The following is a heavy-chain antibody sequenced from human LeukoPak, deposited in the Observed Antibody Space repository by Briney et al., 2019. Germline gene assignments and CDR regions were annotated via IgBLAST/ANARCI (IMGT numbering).Heavy chain of an antibody. CDR3: TRDHDFWRGPLDV. J-gene: IGHJ6*04. Sequence: GGSLRLSCTASGFNFGDYSLSWFRQAPGVGLEWVAFIRREGYGGTTEYAASVKGRFTISRDDSKSIAYLQMNSLKTEDTGVHYCTRDHDFWRGPLDVWGKGTTVTVSS. V-gene: IGHV3-49*03. CDR1: GFNFGDYS. CDR2: IRREGYGGTT. D-gene: IGHD3-3*01.